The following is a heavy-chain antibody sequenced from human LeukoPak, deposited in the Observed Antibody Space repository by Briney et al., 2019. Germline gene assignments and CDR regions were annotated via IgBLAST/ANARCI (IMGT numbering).Heavy chain of an antibody. D-gene: IGHD1-26*01. V-gene: IGHV1-18*01. CDR3: ARVTWDTRGSYPNRYFDS. CDR2: ISGYNGNT. J-gene: IGHJ4*02. CDR1: GHTFTSHG. Sequence: VASVKVSCKASGHTFTSHGISWVRQAPGLGLEWMGWISGYNGNTDYAQKVQGRVTMTTDTSTSTAYMELRSLRSDDTAVYYCARVTWDTRGSYPNRYFDSWGQGTLVTVSS.